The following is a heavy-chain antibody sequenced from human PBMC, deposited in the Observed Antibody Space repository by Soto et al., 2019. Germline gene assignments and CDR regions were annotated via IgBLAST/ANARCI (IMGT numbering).Heavy chain of an antibody. CDR3: VTYSWNYDISSGDS. J-gene: IGHJ4*02. CDR1: GGPIRTYY. V-gene: IGHV4-59*01. CDR2: ISYSGST. D-gene: IGHD1-7*01. Sequence: SEPLSLTCTLSGGPIRTYYWSWIRQPPGKGLEWIGCISYSGSTNYNPSLKSRVTISVDTSKNQFSLKLSSVTAADTAVYYCVTYSWNYDISSGDSWGQGTLVTASS.